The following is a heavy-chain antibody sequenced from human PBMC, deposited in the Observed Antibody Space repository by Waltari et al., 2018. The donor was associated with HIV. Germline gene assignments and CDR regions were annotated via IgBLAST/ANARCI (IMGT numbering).Heavy chain of an antibody. CDR1: GGSLSGYY. D-gene: IGHD1-26*01. CDR3: ARLEVGRGDY. CDR2: INHSGRT. Sequence: QVQLQQWGAGLLKPSETLSLTCAVYGGSLSGYYWSWIRQPPGKGLEWLGEINHSGRTNYTPSLKSRVAISIDTSKNQFSLKLRSVTAADTAMYYSARLEVGRGDYWGQGTLVTVSS. V-gene: IGHV4-34*01. J-gene: IGHJ4*02.